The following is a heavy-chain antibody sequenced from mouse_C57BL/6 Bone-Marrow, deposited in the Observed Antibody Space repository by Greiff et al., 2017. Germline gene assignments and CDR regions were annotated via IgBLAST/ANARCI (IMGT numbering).Heavy chain of an antibody. CDR2: IHPNSGST. V-gene: IGHV1-64*01. CDR1: GYTFTSYW. J-gene: IGHJ2*01. CDR3: ARDTTVCGY. D-gene: IGHD1-1*01. Sequence: QVQLQQPGAEPVKPGASVKLSCKASGYTFTSYWMHWVKQRPGQGLEWIGMIHPNSGSTNYNEKFKSKATLTVDKSSSTAYMQLSSLTSEDSAVYYGARDTTVCGYWGQGTTLPVSS.